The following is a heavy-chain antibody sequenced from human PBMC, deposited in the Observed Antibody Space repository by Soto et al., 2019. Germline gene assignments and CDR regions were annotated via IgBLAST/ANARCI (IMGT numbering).Heavy chain of an antibody. Sequence: QLQLRESGPGLVKPSETLSLTCTVSGGSISGGVGGLYYWSWIRQPPGKGLGWIGYIYDSGSTYYTPSLKSRVTIAVDTSKNQCSLRLSSVTAADTAVYYCAREVIPLTTDWYFDLWGRGTLVTVSS. CDR1: GGSISGGVGGLYY. CDR3: AREVIPLTTDWYFDL. D-gene: IGHD4-17*01. J-gene: IGHJ2*01. V-gene: IGHV4-30-4*01. CDR2: IYDSGST.